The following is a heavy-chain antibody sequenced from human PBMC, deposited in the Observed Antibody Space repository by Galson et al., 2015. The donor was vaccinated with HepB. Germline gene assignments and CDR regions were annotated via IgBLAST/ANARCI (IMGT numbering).Heavy chain of an antibody. D-gene: IGHD1-26*01. CDR2: IYPRDSDT. Sequence: QSGAEVKKPGESLKISCKGSGYSFTTYWIAWVRQMPGKGLEWMGIIYPRDSDTRYSLSFQGQVTMSVDKSITTAYLQWSSLKATDTAMYYCARHQYSGHPSRASDICGQGTMVSVSS. V-gene: IGHV5-51*01. CDR3: ARHQYSGHPSRASDI. J-gene: IGHJ3*02. CDR1: GYSFTTYW.